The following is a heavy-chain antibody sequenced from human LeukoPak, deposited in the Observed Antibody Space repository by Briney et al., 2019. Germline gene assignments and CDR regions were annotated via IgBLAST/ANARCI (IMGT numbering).Heavy chain of an antibody. CDR2: IIPIFGTA. CDR1: GGTFSSYA. J-gene: IGHJ5*02. V-gene: IGHV1-69*05. CDR3: ARDYYDSSGYYYYLDP. Sequence: SVKVSCKASGGTFSSYAISWVRQAPGQGLEWMGGIIPIFGTANYAQKFQGRVTITTDESTSTAYMELSSLRSEDTAVYYCARDYYDSSGYYYYLDPWGQGTLVTVSS. D-gene: IGHD3-22*01.